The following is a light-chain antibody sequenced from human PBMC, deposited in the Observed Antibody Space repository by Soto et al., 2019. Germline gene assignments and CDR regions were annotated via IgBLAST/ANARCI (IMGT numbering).Light chain of an antibody. Sequence: DLQMTQSPSTLSASVGDRVTITCRASQSCRNSLAWYQQKAGKAPTLLIYDASTLQSGVPSRFSATVSGTEFSLTITSLQPEDFATYYCQQLFDSPITFGQGTRLEIK. CDR3: QQLFDSPIT. J-gene: IGKJ5*01. CDR1: QSCRNS. CDR2: DAS. V-gene: IGKV1-5*01.